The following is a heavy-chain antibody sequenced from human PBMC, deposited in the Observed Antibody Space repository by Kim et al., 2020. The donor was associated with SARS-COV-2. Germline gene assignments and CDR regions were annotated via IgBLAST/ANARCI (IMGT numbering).Heavy chain of an antibody. Sequence: ADSVKGRVAISGDNPKNTLYLQMNSLRGDDTAVYYCATLTGRDQYYAMDVWGQGTTVTVSS. V-gene: IGHV3-30*09. D-gene: IGHD2-2*01. CDR3: ATLTGRDQYYAMDV. J-gene: IGHJ6*02.